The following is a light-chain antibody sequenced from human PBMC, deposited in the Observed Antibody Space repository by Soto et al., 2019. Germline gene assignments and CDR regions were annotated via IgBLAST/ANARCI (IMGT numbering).Light chain of an antibody. CDR1: SGSVSTSYY. V-gene: IGLV8-61*01. CDR3: VLYMGGGIHWL. J-gene: IGLJ3*02. Sequence: QAVVTQEPSFSVSPGGTVTLTCGLSSGSVSTSYYPSWYQQTPGQAPRTLIYSTNTRSSGVPDRFSGSILGNKAALTITGAQADDESDDYCVLYMGGGIHWLFGGGTKLTVL. CDR2: STN.